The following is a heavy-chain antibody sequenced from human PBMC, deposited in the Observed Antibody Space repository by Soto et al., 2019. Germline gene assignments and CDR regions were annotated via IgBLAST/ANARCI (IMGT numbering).Heavy chain of an antibody. CDR2: MSRSGGST. V-gene: IGHV3-23*01. Sequence: EVQLLESGGGLVQPGGSLRLSCAVSGLSFSSYAMSWVRQAPGKGLEWVSAMSRSGGSTYYADSVKGRFTVSRDNFKNTLYLQMNSLRAEDTAVYYCARETYDILTGYYYFDYWGQGTLVTVSS. CDR3: ARETYDILTGYYYFDY. D-gene: IGHD3-9*01. J-gene: IGHJ4*02. CDR1: GLSFSSYA.